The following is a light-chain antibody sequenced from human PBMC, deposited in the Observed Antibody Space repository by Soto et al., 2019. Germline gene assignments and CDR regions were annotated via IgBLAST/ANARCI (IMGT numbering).Light chain of an antibody. J-gene: IGKJ2*01. CDR3: QQYTNCHPYT. CDR1: QSVSTN. Sequence: EIVMTQSPATLSVSPGERATLSCRASQSVSTNLAWYQQKPGQSPRLLIYGASTRATGIPARFSGSGSETEFTLTISRLQSEDFAVYYGQQYTNCHPYTFGQGTNLEI. CDR2: GAS. V-gene: IGKV3-15*01.